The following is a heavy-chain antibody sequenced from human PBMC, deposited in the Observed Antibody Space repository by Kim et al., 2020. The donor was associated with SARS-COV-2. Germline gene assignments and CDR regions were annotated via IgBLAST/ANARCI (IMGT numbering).Heavy chain of an antibody. CDR3: AKDFSSPPMVRGVIPLHGMDV. CDR2: FVGEVGG. CDR1: GFTFDDIA. J-gene: IGHJ6*02. D-gene: IGHD3-10*01. Sequence: GGSLRLSCAASGFTFDDIAWPGAGQPPGKVLSWFSLFVGEVGGQSFQTLGKARFTISRDNSKNSLYLQMNSLRTEDTALYYCAKDFSSPPMVRGVIPLHGMDVWGQGTTVTVSS. V-gene: IGHV3-43*01.